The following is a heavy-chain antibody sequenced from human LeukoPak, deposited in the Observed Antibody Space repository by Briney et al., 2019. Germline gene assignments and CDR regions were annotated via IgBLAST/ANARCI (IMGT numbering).Heavy chain of an antibody. D-gene: IGHD3-10*01. J-gene: IGHJ4*02. CDR3: AKAAPGTFLH. CDR2: IRYDGSDK. Sequence: GGSLRLSCAASGFTFSSYSMNWVRQAPGKGLEWVAFIRYDGSDKYYSDSVKGRFTISRDNSKNTLYLQMNSLKSEDTAVYYCAKAAPGTFLHWGQGTLVTVSS. V-gene: IGHV3-30*02. CDR1: GFTFSSYS.